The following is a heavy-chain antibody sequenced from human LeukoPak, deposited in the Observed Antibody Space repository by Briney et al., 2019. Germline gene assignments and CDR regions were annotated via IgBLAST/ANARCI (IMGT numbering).Heavy chain of an antibody. D-gene: IGHD6-6*01. Sequence: AGGSLRLSSGAPGFTLHSHTMGRGRPSPGKGLGWVSSISSSGFHIYYADSVKGRFTVSRDDAKNSLYLQMNSLRAEDTAVFYCATFRELAALDSWGQGTLVTVSS. V-gene: IGHV3-21*06. CDR1: GFTLHSHT. CDR3: ATFRELAALDS. J-gene: IGHJ5*01. CDR2: ISSSGFHI.